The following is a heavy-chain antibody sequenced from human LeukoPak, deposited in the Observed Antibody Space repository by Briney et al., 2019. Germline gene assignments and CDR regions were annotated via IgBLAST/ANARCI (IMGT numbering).Heavy chain of an antibody. V-gene: IGHV3-7*03. Sequence: GGSLRLSCAASPGITFSDYWMSWVRPAPGKGLEWVAIIRQDGSETLYLDSGRGRFTISRDNAKSSVYLEINSLRAEDTAVYYCVGVIGWQPDYWGQGTLVTVSS. CDR3: VGVIGWQPDY. J-gene: IGHJ4*02. CDR1: PGITFSDYW. D-gene: IGHD6-19*01. CDR2: IRQDGSET.